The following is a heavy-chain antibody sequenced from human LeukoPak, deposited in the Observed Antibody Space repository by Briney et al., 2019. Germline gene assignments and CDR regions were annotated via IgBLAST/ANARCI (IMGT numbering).Heavy chain of an antibody. J-gene: IGHJ3*02. V-gene: IGHV3-30*07. Sequence: PGRSLRLSCTASGFLFSKCGMHWVRQAPGKGLEWVAVMSSDGNDEYYSDSVQGRFTISRDNSKNTLYLQMNSLRAEDTAVYYCARGAVAAHDAFDIWGQGTMVTVSS. D-gene: IGHD6-19*01. CDR2: MSSDGNDE. CDR3: ARGAVAAHDAFDI. CDR1: GFLFSKCG.